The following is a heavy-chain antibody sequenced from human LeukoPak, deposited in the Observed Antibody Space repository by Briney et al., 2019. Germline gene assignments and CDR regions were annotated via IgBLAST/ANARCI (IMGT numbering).Heavy chain of an antibody. CDR3: ARRYSSFYYFDS. D-gene: IGHD3-9*01. V-gene: IGHV1-24*01. Sequence: GSVKVSCKVSGYTLTELSMHWVRQAPGKGHEWMGGFDPEDGETIYAQKFQGRVTMTEDTSTDTAYMELSSLRSEDTAVYYCARRYSSFYYFDSWGQGTLVTVSS. CDR2: FDPEDGET. J-gene: IGHJ4*02. CDR1: GYTLTELS.